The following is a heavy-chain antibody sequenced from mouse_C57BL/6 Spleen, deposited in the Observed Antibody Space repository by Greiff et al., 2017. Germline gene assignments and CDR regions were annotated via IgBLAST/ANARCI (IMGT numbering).Heavy chain of an antibody. Sequence: QVQLQQPGAELVKPGASVKLSCKASGYTFTSYWMHWVKQRPGQGLEWIGMIHPNSGSTNYNEKFKSKATLTVDKSSSTAYMQLSSLTSEDSAVYYCARDFTTVVADYAMDDWGQGTSVTVSS. J-gene: IGHJ4*01. CDR3: ARDFTTVVADYAMDD. CDR1: GYTFTSYW. D-gene: IGHD1-1*01. V-gene: IGHV1-64*01. CDR2: IHPNSGST.